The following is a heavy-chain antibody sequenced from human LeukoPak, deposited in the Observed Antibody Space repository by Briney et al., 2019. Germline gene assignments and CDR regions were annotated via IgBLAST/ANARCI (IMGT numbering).Heavy chain of an antibody. CDR3: ARVFAGIVGAKRPYYYYYMDV. D-gene: IGHD1-26*01. Sequence: PGGSLRLSCAASGFTFTTYWMSWVRQLPGKGLEWVANINQDGTEKYYVDSVKGRFTISRDNAKNSLYLQMNSLRAEDTAVYYCARVFAGIVGAKRPYYYYYMDVWGKGTTVTISS. V-gene: IGHV3-7*03. CDR2: INQDGTEK. CDR1: GFTFTTYW. J-gene: IGHJ6*03.